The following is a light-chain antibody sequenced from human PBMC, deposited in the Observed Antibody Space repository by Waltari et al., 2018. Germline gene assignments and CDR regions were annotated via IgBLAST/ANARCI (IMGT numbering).Light chain of an antibody. V-gene: IGLV2-8*01. CDR3: SSFAGSSQML. CDR1: SSHLVGFDY. J-gene: IGLJ2*01. CDR2: EIS. Sequence: QSALTQPPSASGSPGQSVTISCTGTSSHLVGFDYVSWYQQHPGKVPRLMIYEISKRPSGVPDRFSGSKSGNTASLTVSGLQVEDEADYYCSSFAGSSQMLFGGGTKLTVL.